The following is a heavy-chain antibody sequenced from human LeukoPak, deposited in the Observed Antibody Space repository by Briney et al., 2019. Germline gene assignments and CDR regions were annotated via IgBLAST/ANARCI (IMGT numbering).Heavy chain of an antibody. J-gene: IGHJ4*02. CDR1: GFTFSSYS. CDR3: AREGKTDYYFDY. V-gene: IGHV3-21*01. CDR2: ISSSSSYI. Sequence: GGSLRLSCAASGFTFSSYSMNWVRQAPGKGLEWVSSISSSSSYIYYADSVKGRFTISRDNAKNSLYLQMNSLRAEDTAVYYCAREGKTDYYFDYWGQGTLVIVSS.